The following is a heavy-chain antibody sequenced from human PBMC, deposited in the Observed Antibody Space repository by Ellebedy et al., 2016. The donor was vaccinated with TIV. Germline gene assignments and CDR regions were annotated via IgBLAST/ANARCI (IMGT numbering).Heavy chain of an antibody. CDR2: ISAGGDNT. CDR3: AKGSSSGFNYDRVGFQD. D-gene: IGHD3-22*01. CDR1: GFTFSNFA. J-gene: IGHJ4*02. V-gene: IGHV3-23*01. Sequence: GGSLRLSCAASGFTFSNFAMHWVRQAPGKGLEWLSVISAGGDNTYNADSMKGRFTITRDNSKNTLFLQMNRLRTEDTAVYYCAKGSSSGFNYDRVGFQDWGQGTLVTVSS.